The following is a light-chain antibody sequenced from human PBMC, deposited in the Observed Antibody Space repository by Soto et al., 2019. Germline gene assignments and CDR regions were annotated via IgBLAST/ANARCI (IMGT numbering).Light chain of an antibody. CDR3: HHDGSSSG. Sequence: EIVLTQSPATLSLSPGERATLSCGASQSVSNNYLAWYQQKPGLAPRLLIYDASSRVTGIPDRFSGSGSGTDFTLTISRLEPEDFAVYYCHHDGSSSGFGQGTKVEIK. CDR1: QSVSNNY. J-gene: IGKJ1*01. V-gene: IGKV3D-20*01. CDR2: DAS.